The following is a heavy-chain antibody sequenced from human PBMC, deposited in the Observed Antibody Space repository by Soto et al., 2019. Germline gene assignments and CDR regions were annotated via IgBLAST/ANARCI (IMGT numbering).Heavy chain of an antibody. CDR3: ARTGFAYGPFDY. Sequence: LGESLKISCKGSGYTFTTYSIGWVRQMPGKGLEWMGIIYPGDSDTRYSPSFQGQVTISVDKSINTAYLQWSSLKASDTAMYYCARTGFAYGPFDYWGQGALVTVS. J-gene: IGHJ4*02. CDR1: GYTFTTYS. V-gene: IGHV5-51*01. CDR2: IYPGDSDT. D-gene: IGHD3-10*01.